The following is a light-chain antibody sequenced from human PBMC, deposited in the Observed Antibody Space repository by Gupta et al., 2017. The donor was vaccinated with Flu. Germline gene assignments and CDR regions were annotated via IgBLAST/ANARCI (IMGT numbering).Light chain of an antibody. V-gene: IGLV2-14*01. Sequence: QSALTQPASVSGSPGPSITISCTGTSSDVGRSNYVSWYQQHPGKAPKLMIYDVSNRPSGVSSRFSGSKSGNTASLTISGLEAEDESDYYCSSYTSSNTVYVFGTGTKVTVL. CDR2: DVS. CDR3: SSYTSSNTVYV. CDR1: SSDVGRSNY. J-gene: IGLJ1*01.